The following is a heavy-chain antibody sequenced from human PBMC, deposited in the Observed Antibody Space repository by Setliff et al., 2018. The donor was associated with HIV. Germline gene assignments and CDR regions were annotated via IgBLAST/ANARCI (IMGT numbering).Heavy chain of an antibody. J-gene: IGHJ4*02. D-gene: IGHD3-22*01. CDR1: GGSISTSSYY. Sequence: PSETLSLTCTVSGGSISTSSYYWGWIRQPPGKGLEWIGSIYESGSTYYNPSLKSRVSISVDTSKNQFSPKLSSVTAADTAVYYCARQHSESRDFDYWGQGTRVTVSS. CDR3: ARQHSESRDFDY. V-gene: IGHV4-39*01. CDR2: IYESGST.